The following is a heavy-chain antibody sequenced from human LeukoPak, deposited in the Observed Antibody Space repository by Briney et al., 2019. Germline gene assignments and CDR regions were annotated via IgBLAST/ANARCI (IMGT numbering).Heavy chain of an antibody. J-gene: IGHJ4*02. CDR1: GFTFGSYW. D-gene: IGHD4-17*01. CDR2: IKQDGSEK. CDR3: ARDYGAADY. V-gene: IGHV3-7*01. Sequence: TGGSLRLSCAASGFTFGSYWMSWVRQAPGKGLEWVANIKQDGSEKYYVDSVKGRFTISRDNAKKSLYLQMNSLRAEDTAVYYCARDYGAADYWGQGTLVTVSS.